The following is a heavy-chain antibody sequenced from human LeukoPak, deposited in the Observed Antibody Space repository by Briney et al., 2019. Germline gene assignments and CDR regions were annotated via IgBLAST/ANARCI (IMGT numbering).Heavy chain of an antibody. CDR1: GFTLSNVW. Sequence: PGGSLRLSCAASGFTLSNVWMNWVRQAPGKGLEWVAVTSSDLNVKLYADSVKGRFTISRDNSRSTLYLQMNSLRPEDTAIYYCAREGYYGSGSPPSLYFDYWGQGTLVTVSS. J-gene: IGHJ4*02. D-gene: IGHD3-10*01. V-gene: IGHV3-30*03. CDR2: TSSDLNVK. CDR3: AREGYYGSGSPPSLYFDY.